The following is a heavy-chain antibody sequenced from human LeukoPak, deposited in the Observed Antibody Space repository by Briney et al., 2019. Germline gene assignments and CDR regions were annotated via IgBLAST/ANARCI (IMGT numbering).Heavy chain of an antibody. CDR1: GYTFTGYY. Sequence: ALVKVSCKASGYTFTGYYMHWVRQAPGQGLEWMGWINPNSGGTNYAQKFQGWVTMTRDTSISTAYMELSSLRSEDTAVYYCARARYRRGSYSQNWFDPWGQGTLVTVSS. D-gene: IGHD1-26*01. CDR3: ARARYRRGSYSQNWFDP. J-gene: IGHJ5*02. CDR2: INPNSGGT. V-gene: IGHV1-2*04.